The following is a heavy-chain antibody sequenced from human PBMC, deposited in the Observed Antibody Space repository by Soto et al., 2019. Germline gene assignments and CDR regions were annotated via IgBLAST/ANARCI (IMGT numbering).Heavy chain of an antibody. Sequence: ASVKVSCKASGYTFTSYGIHWVRQAPGQRLEWMGWINAANGDTKYSPKFQGRVTITRDTSASTAYMELSSLRSDDTAVYYCARDLDASGSYYTDYWGQGTLVTVSS. CDR3: ARDLDASGSYYTDY. D-gene: IGHD3-10*01. CDR2: INAANGDT. CDR1: GYTFTSYG. V-gene: IGHV1-3*01. J-gene: IGHJ4*02.